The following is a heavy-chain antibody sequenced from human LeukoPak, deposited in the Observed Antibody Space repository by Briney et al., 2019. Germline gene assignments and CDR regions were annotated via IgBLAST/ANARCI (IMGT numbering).Heavy chain of an antibody. CDR3: ARDQWLAPDY. D-gene: IGHD6-19*01. J-gene: IGHJ4*02. CDR2: ISSSSSYI. CDR1: GFTFSSYS. V-gene: IGHV3-21*01. Sequence: GGSLRLSCAASGFTFSSYSVNWVRQAPGKGLEWVSSISSSSSYIYYADSVKGRFTISRDNAKNSLYLQMNSLRAEDTAVYYCARDQWLAPDYWGQGTLVTVSS.